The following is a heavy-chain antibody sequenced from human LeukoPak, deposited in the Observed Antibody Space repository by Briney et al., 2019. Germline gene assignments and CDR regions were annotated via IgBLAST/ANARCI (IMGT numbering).Heavy chain of an antibody. V-gene: IGHV3-48*03. CDR2: ISSSGSTI. CDR3: ARGGYSGYDYVGNYFDY. D-gene: IGHD5-12*01. J-gene: IGHJ4*02. CDR1: GFTFSSYE. Sequence: GGSLRLSCAASGFTFSSYEMNWVRQAPGKGLEWVSYISSSGSTIYYADSVKGRFTISRDNSKNTLYLQMNSLRAEDTAVYYCARGGYSGYDYVGNYFDYWGQGTLVTVSS.